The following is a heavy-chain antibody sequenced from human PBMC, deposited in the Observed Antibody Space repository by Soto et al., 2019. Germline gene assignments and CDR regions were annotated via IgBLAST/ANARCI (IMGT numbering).Heavy chain of an antibody. D-gene: IGHD1-26*01. CDR2: IRFDGSNT. CDR1: AVTFTGFG. CDR3: ARDGVGTTTYFGYFDY. J-gene: IGHJ4*02. V-gene: IGHV3-33*01. Sequence: PGGSLRLSCAASAVTFTGFGMHWFRQAPGKGLEWVAVIRFDGSNTYYADSVKGRFTISRDNPKNMLYLQMNSLRAEDTAIYYCARDGVGTTTYFGYFDYWGLGTLVTVST.